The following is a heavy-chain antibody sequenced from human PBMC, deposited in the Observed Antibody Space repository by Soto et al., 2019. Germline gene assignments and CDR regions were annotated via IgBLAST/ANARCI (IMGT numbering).Heavy chain of an antibody. V-gene: IGHV1-18*03. Sequence: AAVKVSCKASGYTFTSYGISWVRQAPGQGLEWMGWISAYNGNTNYAQKLQGRVTMTTDASTSTAYMELRSLISDDMAVYYWAGGDIVVAPVAMGGDYYYGMDVWGQGTTVTVSS. J-gene: IGHJ6*02. CDR1: GYTFTSYG. CDR3: AGGDIVVAPVAMGGDYYYGMDV. D-gene: IGHD2-2*01. CDR2: ISAYNGNT.